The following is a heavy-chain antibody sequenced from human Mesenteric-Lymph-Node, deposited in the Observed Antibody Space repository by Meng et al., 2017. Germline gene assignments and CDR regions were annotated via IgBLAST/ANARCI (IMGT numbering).Heavy chain of an antibody. J-gene: IGHJ4*02. CDR1: GGTFSSYT. D-gene: IGHD3-16*02. V-gene: IGHV1-69*05. CDR3: AIETGYSYQRGGYFDS. Sequence: SVKVSCKASGGTFSSYTISWVRQAPGQGLEWIGRILPIFSTTDYAQSVQGRVTVTTDEFTNTAYMELRSLRSEDTAVYYCAIETGYSYQRGGYFDSWGQGTLVTVSS. CDR2: ILPIFSTT.